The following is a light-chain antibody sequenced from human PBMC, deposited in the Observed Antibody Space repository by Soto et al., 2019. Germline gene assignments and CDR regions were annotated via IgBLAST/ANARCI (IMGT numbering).Light chain of an antibody. J-gene: IGLJ1*01. Sequence: QSVLTQPASVSGSPGQSITISCTGTSSDVGGYNYVSWYQQHPGKAPKLMIYEVSNRPSGVSNRFFGSKSGNTASLTISGLQAEDEADYYCSSYTSSSTLLFVFGTGTKLTVL. CDR3: SSYTSSSTLLFV. V-gene: IGLV2-14*01. CDR1: SSDVGGYNY. CDR2: EVS.